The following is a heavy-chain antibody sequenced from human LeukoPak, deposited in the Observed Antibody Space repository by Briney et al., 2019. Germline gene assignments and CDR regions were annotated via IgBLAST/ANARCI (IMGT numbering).Heavy chain of an antibody. J-gene: IGHJ4*02. CDR2: ISSSSSTI. D-gene: IGHD3-3*01. V-gene: IGHV3-48*01. Sequence: GGSLRLSCAASGFTFSSYSMNWVRQAPGKGLEWVSYISSSSSTIYYADSVKGRFTISRDNAKNSLYLQMNGLRAEDTAVYYCARDFGAAFDYWGQGTLVTVSS. CDR3: ARDFGAAFDY. CDR1: GFTFSSYS.